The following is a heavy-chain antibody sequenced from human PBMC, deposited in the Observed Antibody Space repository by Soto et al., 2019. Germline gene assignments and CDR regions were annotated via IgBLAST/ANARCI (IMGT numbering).Heavy chain of an antibody. CDR2: IIPIFGTA. J-gene: IGHJ5*02. V-gene: IGHV1-69*13. CDR1: GGTFSSYA. Sequence: ASVKVSCKASGGTFSSYAISWVRQAPGQGLEWMGGIIPIFGTANYAQKFQGRVTITADESTSTAYMELSSLRSEDTAVYYCARDAYYYDSSGYYLYLKSESKFLNPWGQGTLVTVSS. D-gene: IGHD3-22*01. CDR3: ARDAYYYDSSGYYLYLKSESKFLNP.